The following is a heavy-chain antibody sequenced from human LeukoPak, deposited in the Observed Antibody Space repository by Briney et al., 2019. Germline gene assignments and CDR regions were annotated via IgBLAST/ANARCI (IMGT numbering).Heavy chain of an antibody. V-gene: IGHV3-30*02. CDR1: GFTFSSYW. Sequence: GGSLRLSCAASGFTFSSYWMHWVRQAPGKGLEWVAFIRYDGSNKYYADSVKGRFTISRDNSKNTLYLQMNSLRAEDTAVYYCAKGCYDFWSGYLDDYYYYMDVWGKGTTVTVSS. D-gene: IGHD3-3*01. CDR3: AKGCYDFWSGYLDDYYYYMDV. J-gene: IGHJ6*03. CDR2: IRYDGSNK.